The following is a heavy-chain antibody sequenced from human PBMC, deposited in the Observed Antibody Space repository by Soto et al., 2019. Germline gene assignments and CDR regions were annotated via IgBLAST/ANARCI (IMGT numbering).Heavy chain of an antibody. Sequence: ALRLSCAASGFTFGSYSMNWVRQAAGKGLEWVSSISSSSSYIYYADSVKGRFTISRDNAENSLSLQMNSLRAEDTAVYYCARTTVTWGLDYWGQGTLVTVSS. CDR1: GFTFGSYS. J-gene: IGHJ4*02. CDR2: ISSSSSYI. D-gene: IGHD4-4*01. V-gene: IGHV3-21*01. CDR3: ARTTVTWGLDY.